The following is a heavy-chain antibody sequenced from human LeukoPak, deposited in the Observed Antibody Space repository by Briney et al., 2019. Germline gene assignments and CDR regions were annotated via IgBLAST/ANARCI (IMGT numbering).Heavy chain of an antibody. Sequence: ASVKVSCKASGYTFTSYDINWVRQATGQGLEWMGWMNPISGNTGHAQKFQGRVTMTRDTSISTAYMELSSLRSEDTAVYYCAVQLGGDAFDIWGQGTMVTVSS. D-gene: IGHD1-1*01. V-gene: IGHV1-8*01. J-gene: IGHJ3*02. CDR3: AVQLGGDAFDI. CDR2: MNPISGNT. CDR1: GYTFTSYD.